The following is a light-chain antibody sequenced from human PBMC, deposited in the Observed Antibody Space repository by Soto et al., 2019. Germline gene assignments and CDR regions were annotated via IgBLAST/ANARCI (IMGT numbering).Light chain of an antibody. CDR2: LGS. Sequence: DIVMTQSPLSLPVTPGEPASISCRSSQSLLHSNGYNYLDWYLQKPGQSPQLLISLGSHRSSGVPDRFSGSGSGTDFTLKISRVEAEDVGVYDGMPALHTPPYTCGQGTKLEIK. V-gene: IGKV2-28*01. CDR3: MPALHTPPYT. J-gene: IGKJ2*01. CDR1: QSLLHSNGYNY.